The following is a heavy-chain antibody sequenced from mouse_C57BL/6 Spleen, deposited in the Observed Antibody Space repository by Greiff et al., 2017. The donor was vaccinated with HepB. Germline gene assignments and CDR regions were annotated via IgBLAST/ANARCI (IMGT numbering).Heavy chain of an antibody. CDR3: ATTTVVDWYFDV. D-gene: IGHD1-1*01. CDR2: IYPGDGDT. Sequence: QVQLQQSGPELVKPGASVKISCKASGYAFSSSWMNWVKQRPGKGLEWIGRIYPGDGDTNYNGKFKGKATLTADKSSSTAYMQLSSLTSEDSAVYFCATTTVVDWYFDVWGTGTTVTVSS. CDR1: GYAFSSSW. V-gene: IGHV1-82*01. J-gene: IGHJ1*03.